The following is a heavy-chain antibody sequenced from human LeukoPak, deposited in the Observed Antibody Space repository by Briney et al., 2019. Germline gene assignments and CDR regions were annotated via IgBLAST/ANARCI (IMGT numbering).Heavy chain of an antibody. Sequence: GGSLRLSCAASGFTFSSYGMHWVRQAPGKGLEWVAFIRYDGSNKYYADSVKGRFTISRDNSKNTLYLQMNSLRAEDTAVYYCPKATTPPKAGFDPWGQGTLVTVSS. CDR1: GFTFSSYG. V-gene: IGHV3-30*02. CDR2: IRYDGSNK. J-gene: IGHJ5*02. CDR3: PKATTPPKAGFDP. D-gene: IGHD1-14*01.